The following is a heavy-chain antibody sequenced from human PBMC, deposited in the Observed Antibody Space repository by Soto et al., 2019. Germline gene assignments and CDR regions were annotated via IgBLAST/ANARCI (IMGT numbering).Heavy chain of an antibody. D-gene: IGHD5-12*01. CDR3: ARDLVRDSDSGYETIDY. J-gene: IGHJ4*02. CDR1: GGSISSSRYY. V-gene: IGHV4-39*02. Sequence: SETLSLTCTVSGGSISSSRYYWGWIRQPPGKGLEWIGSIYYSGSTYYNPSLKSRVTISVDTSKNQFSLKLSSVTAADTAVYYCARDLVRDSDSGYETIDYWGQGTLVTVS. CDR2: IYYSGST.